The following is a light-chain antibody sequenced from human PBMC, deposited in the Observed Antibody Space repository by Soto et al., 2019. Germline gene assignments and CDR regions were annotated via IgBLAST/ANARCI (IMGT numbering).Light chain of an antibody. CDR3: SSYAGSNNVI. CDR1: SSDVGGYKY. CDR2: EVS. V-gene: IGLV2-8*01. J-gene: IGLJ2*01. Sequence: QSALTQPPSASGSPGQSVTISCTGTSSDVGGYKYVSWYQQYPGKAPKLIIYEVSKRPSGVPDRFSGSKSGNTASLTVSGLQAEDEAEYYCSSYAGSNNVIFGGGTKLTVL.